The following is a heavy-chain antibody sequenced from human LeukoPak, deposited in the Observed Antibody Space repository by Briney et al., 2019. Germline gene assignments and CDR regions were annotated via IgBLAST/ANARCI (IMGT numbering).Heavy chain of an antibody. CDR1: GVSISSSNSY. J-gene: IGHJ4*02. Sequence: SETLSLTCTVSGVSISSSNSYWGWIRQPPGKGLEWIGSIYYSGNTYYNASLKSQVSISIDTSKNQFSLKLTSVTAADTAVYYCARQPGSGLFILPGGQGTLVTVSS. CDR3: ARQPGSGLFILP. V-gene: IGHV4-39*01. D-gene: IGHD3/OR15-3a*01. CDR2: IYYSGNT.